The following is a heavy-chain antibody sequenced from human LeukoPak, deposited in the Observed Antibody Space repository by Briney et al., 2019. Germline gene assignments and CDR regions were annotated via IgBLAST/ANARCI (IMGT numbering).Heavy chain of an antibody. D-gene: IGHD2-8*01. Sequence: SETLSLTCTVSGVSVSSYYWSWIRQPPGKGLEYIGYVYYSGSTNYNPSLKSRVTMSVDTPKSQLTLKLNSVTAADTAVYFCARALYGHAPPIYYYYGMDVWGPGTAVTVSS. V-gene: IGHV4-59*02. CDR1: GVSVSSYY. CDR2: VYYSGST. J-gene: IGHJ6*02. CDR3: ARALYGHAPPIYYYYGMDV.